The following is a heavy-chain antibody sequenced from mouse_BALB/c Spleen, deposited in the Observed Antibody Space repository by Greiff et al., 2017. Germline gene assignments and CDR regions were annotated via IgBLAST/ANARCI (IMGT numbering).Heavy chain of an antibody. J-gene: IGHJ4*01. CDR1: GFNIKDTY. D-gene: IGHD4-1*01. CDR2: IDPANGNT. V-gene: IGHV14-3*02. Sequence: VQLQQSGAELVKPGASVKLSCTASGFNIKDTYMHWVKQRPEQGLEWIGRIDPANGNTKYDPKFQGKATITADTSSNTAYLQLSSLTSEDTAVYYCASWEKYAMDYWGQGTSVTVSA. CDR3: ASWEKYAMDY.